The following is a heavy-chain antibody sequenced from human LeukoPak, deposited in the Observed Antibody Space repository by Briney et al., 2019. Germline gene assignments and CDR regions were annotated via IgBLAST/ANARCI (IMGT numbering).Heavy chain of an antibody. V-gene: IGHV3-30-3*01. D-gene: IGHD3-22*01. CDR3: AREGDSSGYAGAFNM. J-gene: IGHJ3*02. Sequence: SGGGVVQPGRSLRLSCAVSGFTLSSSVIHWVCQAPGKGLEWVALISVDGSNKQYAESVQGRFTISRDTSKNTVYVEMNSLKLEDTAVYYCAREGDSSGYAGAFNMWGQGTVVTVSS. CDR1: GFTLSSSV. CDR2: ISVDGSNK.